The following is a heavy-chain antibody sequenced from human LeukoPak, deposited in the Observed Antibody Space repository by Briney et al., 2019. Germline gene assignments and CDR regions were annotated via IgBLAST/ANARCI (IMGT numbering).Heavy chain of an antibody. D-gene: IGHD4-17*01. J-gene: IGHJ4*02. Sequence: GGSLRLSCAASGFTFSSYGMHWVRQAPGKGLEWVAVISYDGSNKYYADSVKGRFTISRDNSKNTLYLQMNSLRAEDTAVYYCAKLLRYGDYETDYWRQGTLVTVSS. CDR3: AKLLRYGDYETDY. CDR2: ISYDGSNK. CDR1: GFTFSSYG. V-gene: IGHV3-30*18.